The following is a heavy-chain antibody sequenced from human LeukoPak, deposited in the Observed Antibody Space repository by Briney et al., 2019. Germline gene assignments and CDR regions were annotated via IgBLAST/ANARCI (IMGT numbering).Heavy chain of an antibody. V-gene: IGHV4-34*01. CDR1: GGSFSGYY. Sequence: SETLSLTCAVYGGSFSGYYWSWIRQPPGKGLEWVGEINHSGSTNYNPSLKSRVTISVDTSKNQFSLKLSSVTAADTAVYYCARGYCSSTSCYGFDYWGQGTLVTVSS. D-gene: IGHD2-2*01. J-gene: IGHJ4*02. CDR3: ARGYCSSTSCYGFDY. CDR2: INHSGST.